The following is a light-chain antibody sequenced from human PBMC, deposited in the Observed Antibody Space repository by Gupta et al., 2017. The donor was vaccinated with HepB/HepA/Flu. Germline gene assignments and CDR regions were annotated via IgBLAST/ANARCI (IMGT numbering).Light chain of an antibody. J-gene: IGLJ1*01. CDR1: NIGSKS. V-gene: IGLV3-21*03. CDR2: DDS. CDR3: QVWDSSSRHPEV. Sequence: SSVLTQPPSVSVAPGKTARSTCGGNNIGSKSVHWYQQKPGQAPILVVYDDSDRPSGIPGRFSGSNSGNTATLTINRVEAGDEADYYCQVWDSSSRHPEVFGTGTKVTVL.